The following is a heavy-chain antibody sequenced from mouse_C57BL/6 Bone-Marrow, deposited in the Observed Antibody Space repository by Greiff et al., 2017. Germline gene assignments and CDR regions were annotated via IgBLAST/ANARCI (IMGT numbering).Heavy chain of an antibody. CDR3: APIYYSGSSYEGY. Sequence: QVQLQQPGAELVKPGASVKLSCKASGYTFTSYWMHWVKQRPGQGLEWIGMIHPNSGSTNYNEKFKSKATLTVDKSSSTAYMQLSSLTSEDSAVYYSAPIYYSGSSYEGYWGQDTTLTDSP. CDR1: GYTFTSYW. CDR2: IHPNSGST. D-gene: IGHD1-1*01. V-gene: IGHV1-64*01. J-gene: IGHJ2*01.